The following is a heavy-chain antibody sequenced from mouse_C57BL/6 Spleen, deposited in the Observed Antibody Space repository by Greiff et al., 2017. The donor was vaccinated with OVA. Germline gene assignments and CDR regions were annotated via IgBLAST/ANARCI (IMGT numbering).Heavy chain of an antibody. CDR3: ARYYGNFYWYFDV. J-gene: IGHJ1*03. Sequence: VQLQQSGPELVKPGASVKISCKASGYSFTGYYMNWVKQSPEKSLEWIGEINPSTGGTTYNQKFKAKATLTVDKSSSTAYMQLKSLTSEDSAVYYCARYYGNFYWYFDVWGTGTTVTVSS. CDR2: INPSTGGT. CDR1: GYSFTGYY. D-gene: IGHD2-1*01. V-gene: IGHV1-42*01.